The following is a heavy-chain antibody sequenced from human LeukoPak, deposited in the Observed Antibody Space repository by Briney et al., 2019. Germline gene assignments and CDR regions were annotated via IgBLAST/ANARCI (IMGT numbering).Heavy chain of an antibody. CDR1: GGSFSGYY. CDR2: INHSGST. V-gene: IGHV4-34*01. CDR3: ARTRSLVRGVFDY. J-gene: IGHJ4*02. D-gene: IGHD3-10*01. Sequence: SETLSLTCAVYGGSFSGYYWSWIRQPPGKGLEWIGEINHSGSTNYNPSLKSRVTISVDTSKNQFSLKLSSVTAADTAVYYCARTRSLVRGVFDYWGQGTLVTVSS.